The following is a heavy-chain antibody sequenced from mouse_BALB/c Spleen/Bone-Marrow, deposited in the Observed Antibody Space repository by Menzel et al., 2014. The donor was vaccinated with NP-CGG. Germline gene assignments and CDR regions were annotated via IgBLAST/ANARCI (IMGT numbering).Heavy chain of an antibody. CDR3: ARDGATATLAY. CDR2: IWAGGST. Sequence: VKLMESGPGLVAPSQSLSITCTVSGFSLTSYGVHWVRQPPGKGLEWLGVIWAGGSTNYNSALMSRLSISKDNSKSQVFLKMNSLQTDDTAMYYCARDGATATLAYWGQGTLVIVSA. D-gene: IGHD1-2*01. CDR1: GFSLTSYG. V-gene: IGHV2-9*02. J-gene: IGHJ3*01.